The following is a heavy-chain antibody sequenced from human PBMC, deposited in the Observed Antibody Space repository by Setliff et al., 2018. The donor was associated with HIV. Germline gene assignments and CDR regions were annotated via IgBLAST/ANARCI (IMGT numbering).Heavy chain of an antibody. D-gene: IGHD1-26*01. V-gene: IGHV3-30*03. CDR1: GFTFNNYG. Sequence: GGSLRLSCAASGFTFNNYGMHWVRQAPGEGLEWVAVVAYDGTTKHYGDSVKGRFTISRDNSKNTLYLQMHSLRAEDTAVYYCARVSGATRDYYYYYMDVWGKGTTVTVSS. CDR2: VAYDGTTK. J-gene: IGHJ6*03. CDR3: ARVSGATRDYYYYYMDV.